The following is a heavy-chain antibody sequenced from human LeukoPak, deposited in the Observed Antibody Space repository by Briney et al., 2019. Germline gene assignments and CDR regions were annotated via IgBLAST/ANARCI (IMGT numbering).Heavy chain of an antibody. CDR1: GGSISSSSYY. CDR3: ARVRDGYNDAYDI. J-gene: IGHJ3*02. Sequence: SETLSLTCTVSGGSISSSSYYWGWIRQPPGKGLEWIGSIYYSGSTYYNPSLKSRVTISVDTSKNQSSLKLSSVTAADTAVYYCARVRDGYNDAYDIWGQGTMVTVPS. V-gene: IGHV4-39*07. D-gene: IGHD5-24*01. CDR2: IYYSGST.